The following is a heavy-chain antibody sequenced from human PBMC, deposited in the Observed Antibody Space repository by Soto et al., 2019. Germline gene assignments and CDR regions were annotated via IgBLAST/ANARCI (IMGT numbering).Heavy chain of an antibody. CDR3: ARVSSTSGHGVGNWFDP. Sequence: PSETLSLTCAVYGGSFSGYYWSWIRQPPGKGLEWIGEINHSGSTNYNPSPKSRVTISVDTSKNQFSLKLSSVTAADTAVYYCARVSSTSGHGVGNWFDPWGQGTLVTVSS. CDR2: INHSGST. CDR1: GGSFSGYY. V-gene: IGHV4-34*01. J-gene: IGHJ5*02. D-gene: IGHD2-2*01.